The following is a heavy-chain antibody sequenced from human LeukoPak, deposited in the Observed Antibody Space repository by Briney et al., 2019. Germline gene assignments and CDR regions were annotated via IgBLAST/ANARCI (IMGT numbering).Heavy chain of an antibody. Sequence: GGSLRLSCAASGFTFSSYSMNWVRQAPGKGLEWVSSISSSTSYIYYADSVKGRFTISRDNAKNSLYLLMNSLRAEDTAVYYCARVGHISSWNYGAFDIWGQGTMVTVSS. CDR1: GFTFSSYS. CDR3: ARVGHISSWNYGAFDI. CDR2: ISSSTSYI. J-gene: IGHJ3*02. V-gene: IGHV3-21*01. D-gene: IGHD6-13*01.